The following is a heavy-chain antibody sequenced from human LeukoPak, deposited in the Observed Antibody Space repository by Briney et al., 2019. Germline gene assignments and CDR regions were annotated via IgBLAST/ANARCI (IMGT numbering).Heavy chain of an antibody. J-gene: IGHJ6*04. D-gene: IGHD3-10*02. CDR1: GFTFSSYS. CDR2: ISSSSSTI. V-gene: IGHV3-48*01. CDR3: AELGITMIGGV. Sequence: GGSLRLSCAASGFTFSSYSMNWVRQAPGKGLEWVSYISSSSSTIYYADSVKGRFTISRDSAKNSLYLQMNSLRAEDTAVYYCAELGITMIGGVWGKGTTVTISS.